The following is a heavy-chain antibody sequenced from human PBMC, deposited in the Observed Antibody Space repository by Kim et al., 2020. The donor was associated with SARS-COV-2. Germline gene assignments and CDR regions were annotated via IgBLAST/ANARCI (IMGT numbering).Heavy chain of an antibody. CDR1: GGSFSGYY. D-gene: IGHD5-18*01. J-gene: IGHJ4*02. Sequence: SETLSLTCAVYGGSFSGYYLSWIRQPPGKGLEWIGEINHSGSTNYNPSLKSRVTISVDTSKNQFSLKLSSVTAADTAVYYCARVPRGYSYGYYFDYWGQGTLVTVSS. CDR2: INHSGST. CDR3: ARVPRGYSYGYYFDY. V-gene: IGHV4-34*01.